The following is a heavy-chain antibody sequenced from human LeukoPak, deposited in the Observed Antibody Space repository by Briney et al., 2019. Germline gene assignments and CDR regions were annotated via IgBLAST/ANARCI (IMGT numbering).Heavy chain of an antibody. CDR2: INPNSGGT. CDR1: GYTFTGNY. D-gene: IGHD3-3*01. CDR3: ARAANSFLEWSNVDY. Sequence: ASVKVSCKASGYTFTGNYMHWVRQAPGQGLEWMGWINPNSGGTTYAQKFQGRVTMTRDTSISTAYMELSRLRSDDTAVYYCARAANSFLEWSNVDYWGQGTLVTVSS. V-gene: IGHV1-2*02. J-gene: IGHJ4*02.